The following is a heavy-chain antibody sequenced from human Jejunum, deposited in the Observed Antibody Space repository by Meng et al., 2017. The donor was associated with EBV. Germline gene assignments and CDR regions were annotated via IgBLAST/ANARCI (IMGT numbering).Heavy chain of an antibody. CDR2: ISSGSSFI. D-gene: IGHD3-16*02. V-gene: IGHV3-21*02. J-gene: IGHJ4*02. CDR3: VRDSSFNVH. Sequence: EVQLVESGGXVVKPGGSLRLSCAASGFTFSSYSMNWVRQAPGKGLEWVSYISSGSSFIYYADSVKGRFTISRDDAKNSLSLQMNNLGADDTAVYYCVRDSSFNVHWGQGTLVTVSS. CDR1: GFTFSSYS.